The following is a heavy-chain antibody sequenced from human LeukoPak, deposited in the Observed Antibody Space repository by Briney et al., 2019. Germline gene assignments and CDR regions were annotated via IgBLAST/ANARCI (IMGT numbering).Heavy chain of an antibody. Sequence: GGSLRLSCAASGFTFSSYGMHWVRQAPGKGLDWVAVISNDGSKKYYADSVKGRFTISRDNSKNTLSLQVSSLRTEDTAVYYCARNQQLGGHSYYYYGMDVWGQGTTVTVSS. D-gene: IGHD3-16*01. CDR2: ISNDGSKK. V-gene: IGHV3-30*03. CDR3: ARNQQLGGHSYYYYGMDV. J-gene: IGHJ6*02. CDR1: GFTFSSYG.